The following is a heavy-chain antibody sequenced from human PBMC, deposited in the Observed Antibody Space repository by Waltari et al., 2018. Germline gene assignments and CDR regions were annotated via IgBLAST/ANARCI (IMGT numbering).Heavy chain of an antibody. D-gene: IGHD3-3*01. CDR3: ARERHRLMEEGYLMALDP. CDR2: ISGNNGQT. CDR1: GYTFSDYG. Sequence: QVQLVQSGAEVKKPGASVKVSCKASGYTFSDYGISWVRWAPGQGLEWMGWISGNNGQTNHAQKFQGRLIMTEHTSATTVYMELTYLTSDDTAVYYCARERHRLMEEGYLMALDPWGQGTLVTVSS. J-gene: IGHJ5*02. V-gene: IGHV1-18*01.